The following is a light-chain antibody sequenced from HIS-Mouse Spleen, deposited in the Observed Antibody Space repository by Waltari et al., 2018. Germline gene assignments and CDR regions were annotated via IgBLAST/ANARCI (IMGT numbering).Light chain of an antibody. Sequence: QSALPHPPPVSGSPGHPVPIPCLGTTRDFVGLNSFPWYQQHPGKAPKLMIYDVSKRPSGVPDRFSGSKSGNTASLTISGLQAEDEADYYCCSYAGSYTYVFGTGTKVTVL. CDR2: DVS. CDR3: CSYAGSYTYV. V-gene: IGLV2-11*01. CDR1: TRDFVGLNS. J-gene: IGLJ1*01.